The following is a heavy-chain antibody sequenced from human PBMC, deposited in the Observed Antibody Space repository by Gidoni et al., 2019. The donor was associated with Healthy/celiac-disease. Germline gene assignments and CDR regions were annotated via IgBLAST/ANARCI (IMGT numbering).Heavy chain of an antibody. CDR2: IYYSGCT. Sequence: QVQLQESGPGLVKPSQTLSLTCTVSGGSISSGGYYWSWIRQHPGKGLEWIGYIYYSGCTYYNPSLKSRVTISVDTSKNQFSLKLSSVTAADTAVYYCARGPNQLLRATYYMDVWGKGTTVTVSS. V-gene: IGHV4-31*03. D-gene: IGHD2-2*01. CDR1: GGSISSGGYY. CDR3: ARGPNQLLRATYYMDV. J-gene: IGHJ6*03.